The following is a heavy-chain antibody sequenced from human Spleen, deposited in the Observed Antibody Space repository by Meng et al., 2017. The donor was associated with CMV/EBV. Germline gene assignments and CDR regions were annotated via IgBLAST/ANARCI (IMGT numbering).Heavy chain of an antibody. V-gene: IGHV3-21*01. Sequence: GESLKISCAASGFTFSSYSMNWVRQAPGKGLEWVSSISSSSYIYYADSVKGRFTISRDNAKNSLYLQMNSLRAEDTAVYYCARDIGDYWGQGTLVTVSS. CDR3: ARDIGDY. D-gene: IGHD1-26*01. CDR1: GFTFSSYS. J-gene: IGHJ4*02. CDR2: ISSSSYI.